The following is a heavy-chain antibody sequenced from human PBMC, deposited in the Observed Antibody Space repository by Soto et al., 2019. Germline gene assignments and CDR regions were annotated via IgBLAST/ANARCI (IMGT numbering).Heavy chain of an antibody. CDR3: ARAYCGGDCFDAFDI. V-gene: IGHV4-34*01. CDR2: INHSGST. D-gene: IGHD2-21*02. CDR1: GGSFSGYY. Sequence: PSETLSLTCAVYGGSFSGYYWSWIRQPPGKGLEWIGEINHSGSTNYNPSLKSRVTISVDTSKNQFSLKLSSVTAADTAVYYCARAYCGGDCFDAFDIWGQGTMVTVS. J-gene: IGHJ3*02.